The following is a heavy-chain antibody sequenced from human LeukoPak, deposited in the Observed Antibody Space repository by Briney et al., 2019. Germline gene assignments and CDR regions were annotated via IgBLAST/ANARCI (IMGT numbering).Heavy chain of an antibody. D-gene: IGHD6-13*01. J-gene: IGHJ4*02. CDR2: ISSDSGTI. V-gene: IGHV3-48*02. CDR1: GFTFSRKR. CDR3: ARANYSRTWEGGY. Sequence: GGSLSLYCAASGFTFSRKRMNWVRQAPGKGLEWVSYISSDSGTIYYADSVRGRFTISRDNAKNSLYLQMNSLRDDDTAVYYCARANYSRTWEGGYWGQGTLVTVSS.